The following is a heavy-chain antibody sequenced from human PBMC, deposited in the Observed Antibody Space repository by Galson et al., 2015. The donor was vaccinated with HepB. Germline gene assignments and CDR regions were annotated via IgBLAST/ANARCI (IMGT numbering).Heavy chain of an antibody. J-gene: IGHJ4*02. CDR1: GYTSSKYG. CDR3: AGHRSGWPRDFDS. CDR2: INIDNGNI. Sequence: SVKVSCKASGYTSSKYGISWVRQAPGRGLEWLGWINIDNGNIRYAQELQERVTMTTDTSTSTAFMELRSLRFDDTAVYYCAGHRSGWPRDFDSWGQGTLVTVSP. D-gene: IGHD6-19*01. V-gene: IGHV1-18*01.